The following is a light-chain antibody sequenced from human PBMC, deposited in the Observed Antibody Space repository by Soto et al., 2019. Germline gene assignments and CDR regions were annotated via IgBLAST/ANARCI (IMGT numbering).Light chain of an antibody. CDR1: QNVSRF. J-gene: IGKJ4*01. CDR2: DAS. Sequence: EIVVTQSPATLSLSPGERATLSCRASQNVSRFLAWYQRRPGQAPRLLIYDASNRASDIPARFSGSGSGTDFTLTISSLEPEDSAVYYCQQYNNWPPLTFGGGTKVDIK. V-gene: IGKV3-11*01. CDR3: QQYNNWPPLT.